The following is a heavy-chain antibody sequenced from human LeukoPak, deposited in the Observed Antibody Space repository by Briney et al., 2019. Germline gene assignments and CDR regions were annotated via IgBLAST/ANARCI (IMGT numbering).Heavy chain of an antibody. CDR3: ARRWDYGDYYFDY. D-gene: IGHD4-17*01. CDR2: INSGGSTI. J-gene: IGHJ4*02. Sequence: GGSLRLSCAASGFTFSSYEMNWVRQAPGKGLEWVSYINSGGSTIYYADSVKGRFTISRDNAKNSLYPQMNSLRAEDTAVYYCARRWDYGDYYFDYWGQGTLVTVSS. CDR1: GFTFSSYE. V-gene: IGHV3-48*03.